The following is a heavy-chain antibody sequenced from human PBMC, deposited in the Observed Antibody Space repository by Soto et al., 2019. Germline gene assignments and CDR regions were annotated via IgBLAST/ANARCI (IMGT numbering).Heavy chain of an antibody. CDR1: GFTFSSYG. CDR3: ARDGGITMEPLGAFDI. D-gene: IGHD3-10*01. J-gene: IGHJ3*02. Sequence: GGSLRLSCAASGFTFSSYGMHWVRQAPGKGLEWVAVIWYDGSNKYYADSVKGRFTISRDNSKNTLYLQMNSLRAEDTAVYYCARDGGITMEPLGAFDIWGQGTMVTVSS. V-gene: IGHV3-33*01. CDR2: IWYDGSNK.